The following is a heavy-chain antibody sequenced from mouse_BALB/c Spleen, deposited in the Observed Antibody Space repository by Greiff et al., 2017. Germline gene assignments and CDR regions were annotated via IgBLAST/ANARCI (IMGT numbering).Heavy chain of an antibody. CDR1: GFAFSSYD. Sequence: EVQRVESGGGLVKPGGSLKLSCAASGFAFSSYDMSWVRQTPEKRLEWVAYISSGGGSTYYPDTVKGRFTISRDNAKNTLYLQMSSLKSEDTAMYYCAKKEDDGYGDAMDYWGQGTSVTVSS. CDR2: ISSGGGST. V-gene: IGHV5-12-1*01. CDR3: AKKEDDGYGDAMDY. J-gene: IGHJ4*01. D-gene: IGHD2-3*01.